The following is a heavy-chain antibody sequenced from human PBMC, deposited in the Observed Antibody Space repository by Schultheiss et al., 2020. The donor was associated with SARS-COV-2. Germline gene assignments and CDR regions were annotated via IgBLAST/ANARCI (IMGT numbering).Heavy chain of an antibody. D-gene: IGHD4-23*01. Sequence: GSLRLSCAASGFTFSDHYMDWVRQAPGKGLEWVGEINHSGSTNYNPSLKSRVTISVDTSKNQFSLKLSSVTAADTAVYYCARGGGKGFDPWGQGTLVTVSS. CDR3: ARGGGKGFDP. V-gene: IGHV4-34*01. CDR1: GFTFSDHY. J-gene: IGHJ5*02. CDR2: INHSGST.